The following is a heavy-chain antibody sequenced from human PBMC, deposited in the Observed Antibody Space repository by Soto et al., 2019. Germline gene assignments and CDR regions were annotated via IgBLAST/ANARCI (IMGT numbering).Heavy chain of an antibody. D-gene: IGHD3-10*01. CDR2: INPNSGNT. Sequence: ASVKVSCKASGYTFTGYYMHWVRQAPGQGLEWMGWINPNSGNTGYAQKFQGRVTMTRNTSTSTAYMELSSLRSEDTAVYYCARGEPGVNWFDPWGQGTLVTVSS. V-gene: IGHV1-8*02. CDR1: GYTFTGYY. J-gene: IGHJ5*02. CDR3: ARGEPGVNWFDP.